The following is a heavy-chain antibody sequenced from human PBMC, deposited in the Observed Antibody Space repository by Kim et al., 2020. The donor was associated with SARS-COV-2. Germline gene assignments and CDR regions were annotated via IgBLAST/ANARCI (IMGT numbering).Heavy chain of an antibody. CDR3: VKDLRLAAAEDYYYGMDV. Sequence: GGSLRLSCSASGFTFSSYAMHWVRQAPGKGLEYVSAISSNGGSTYYADSVKGRFTISRDNSKNTLYLQMSSLRAEDTAVYYCVKDLRLAAAEDYYYGMDVWGQGTTVTVSS. V-gene: IGHV3-64D*09. J-gene: IGHJ6*02. CDR2: ISSNGGST. CDR1: GFTFSSYA. D-gene: IGHD6-13*01.